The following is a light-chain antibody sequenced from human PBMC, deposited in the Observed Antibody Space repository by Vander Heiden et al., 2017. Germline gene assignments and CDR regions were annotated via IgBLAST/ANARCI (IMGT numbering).Light chain of an antibody. V-gene: IGKV2-28*01. Sequence: DIVMTQSPLSLPVTPGEPASISCRSSQSLLHSNGYKYLDWYLQKPGQSPQLLIYLGSSRASGVPYRFSGSGSGTDFTLKISRVEAEDVGVYYCRQALQTPTTFGQGTKMEIK. CDR2: LGS. CDR3: RQALQTPTT. CDR1: QSLLHSNGYKY. J-gene: IGKJ2*01.